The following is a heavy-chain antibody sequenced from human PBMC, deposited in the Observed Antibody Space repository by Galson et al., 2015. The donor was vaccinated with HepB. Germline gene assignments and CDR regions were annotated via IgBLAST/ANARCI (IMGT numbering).Heavy chain of an antibody. V-gene: IGHV1-18*04. D-gene: IGHD3-10*01. CDR2: INLYNGKT. J-gene: IGHJ6*02. CDR3: ARDIWFAEMDEYYHYGVDV. CDR1: GYTFTSHI. Sequence: SVKVSCKASGYTFTSHIITWVRQAPGQGPEWMGWINLYNGKTNCAPKLQGRVNMTTDTSTSTAYLELRSLRSDDTAVYYCARDIWFAEMDEYYHYGVDVWGQRTTVTVSS.